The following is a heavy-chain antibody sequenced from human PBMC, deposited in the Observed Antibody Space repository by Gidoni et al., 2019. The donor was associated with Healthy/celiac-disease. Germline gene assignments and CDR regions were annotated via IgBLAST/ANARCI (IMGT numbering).Heavy chain of an antibody. CDR3: AKEIVVVPAAISYFDL. CDR1: GFTVRSYA. CDR2: IGGSGGST. V-gene: IGHV3-23*04. J-gene: IGHJ2*01. Sequence: EVQPVESGGGWVQPGGSLRLSCAASGFTVRSYAMSWVRQAPGKGLGWVSAIGGSGGSTYYADSVKGRFTISRDNSNNTLYLQMNSLRAEDTAVYYCAKEIVVVPAAISYFDLWGRGTLVTVSS. D-gene: IGHD2-2*01.